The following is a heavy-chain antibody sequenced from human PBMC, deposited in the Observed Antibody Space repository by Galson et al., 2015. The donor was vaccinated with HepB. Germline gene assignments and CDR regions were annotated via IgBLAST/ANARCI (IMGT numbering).Heavy chain of an antibody. CDR2: ISGSGGST. D-gene: IGHD5-12*01. J-gene: IGHJ4*02. CDR1: GFTFSSYA. V-gene: IGHV3-23*01. Sequence: SLRLSCAASGFTFSSYAMSWVRQAPGKGLEWVSAISGSGGSTYYADSVKGRFTISRDNSKNTLYLQMNSLRAEDTAVYYCAKDLYVGIVAAADYWGQGTLVTVSS. CDR3: AKDLYVGIVAAADY.